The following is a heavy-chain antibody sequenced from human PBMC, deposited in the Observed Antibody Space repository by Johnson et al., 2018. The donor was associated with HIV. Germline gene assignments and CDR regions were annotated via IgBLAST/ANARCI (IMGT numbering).Heavy chain of an antibody. D-gene: IGHD3-10*01. J-gene: IGHJ3*02. CDR3: SSRPHGSGRPLDI. Sequence: VQLVESGGRLVKPGGSLRLSCAASGFTFSDYYMNWVRQAPGRGLAWVGFIRSKAYGGTPEYAASVKGRFTISGDESRNIAYLQMDSLKTEDTAVYYCSSRPHGSGRPLDIWGQGTLVTVSS. V-gene: IGHV3-49*04. CDR1: GFTFSDYY. CDR2: IRSKAYGGTP.